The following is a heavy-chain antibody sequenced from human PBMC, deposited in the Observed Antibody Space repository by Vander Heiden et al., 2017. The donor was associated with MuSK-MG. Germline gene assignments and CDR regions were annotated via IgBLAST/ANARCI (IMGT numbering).Heavy chain of an antibody. J-gene: IGHJ4*02. CDR1: GLTFSAYA. CDR2: ISYDVGNK. V-gene: IGHV3-30-3*01. CDR3: AIGAYRGHDFRYLDS. D-gene: IGHD5-12*01. Sequence: QVQLVESGGGVVQPGRSLRLSCSASGLTFSAYAMNWVRQAPGKGLEWVALISYDVGNKYYAVSVKCRFTISRDNSKNTLYLQMNSLSAQDTALYYCAIGAYRGHDFRYLDSWGQGTLVTVSS.